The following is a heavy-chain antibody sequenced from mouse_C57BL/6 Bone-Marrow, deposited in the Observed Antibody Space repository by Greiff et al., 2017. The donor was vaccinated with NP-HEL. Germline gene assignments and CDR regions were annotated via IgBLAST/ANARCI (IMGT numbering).Heavy chain of an antibody. J-gene: IGHJ2*01. CDR3: ARVRDGYSDY. V-gene: IGHV1-81*01. CDR1: GYTFTSYG. Sequence: LQESGAELARPGASVKLSCKASGYTFTSYGISWVKQRTGQGLEWIGEIYPRSGNTYYNEKFKGKATLTADKSSSTAYMELRSLTSEDSAVYFCARVRDGYSDYWGQGTTLTVSS. D-gene: IGHD2-3*01. CDR2: IYPRSGNT.